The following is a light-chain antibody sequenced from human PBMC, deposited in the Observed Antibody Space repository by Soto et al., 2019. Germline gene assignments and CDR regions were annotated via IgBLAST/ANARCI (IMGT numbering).Light chain of an antibody. V-gene: IGLV1-44*01. CDR1: SSNIGSNT. CDR2: SNN. J-gene: IGLJ2*01. CDR3: AAWDDSLNALV. Sequence: QAVVTQPPSASGTPGQGVTMSCSGSSSNIGSNTVNWYQQVPGTAPKVLISSNNLRPSGVPDRFSGSKSGTSASLAISGLQSEDEAHYYCAAWDDSLNALVFGGGTKLTVL.